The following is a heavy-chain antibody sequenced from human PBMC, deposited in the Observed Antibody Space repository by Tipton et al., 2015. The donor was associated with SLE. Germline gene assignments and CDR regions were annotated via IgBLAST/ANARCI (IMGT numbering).Heavy chain of an antibody. CDR1: GYTFTTYV. D-gene: IGHD3-3*01. Sequence: QSGPEVKKPGASVKVSCKASGYTFTTYVIHWVRQAPGQRLEWMGWINAGNGNTKYSQKFQGRVTITRDTSANTAYMELSSLRSEDTAVYYCARDGFLEWLPYFDYWGQGTLVTVSS. V-gene: IGHV1-3*01. CDR3: ARDGFLEWLPYFDY. J-gene: IGHJ4*02. CDR2: INAGNGNT.